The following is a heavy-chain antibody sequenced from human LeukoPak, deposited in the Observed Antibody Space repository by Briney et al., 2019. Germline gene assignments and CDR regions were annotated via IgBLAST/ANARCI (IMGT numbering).Heavy chain of an antibody. CDR3: ARDVAIGVVVTATPFDY. CDR2: ISAYNGNT. D-gene: IGHD2-21*02. J-gene: IGHJ4*02. Sequence: GASVKVSCEASGYTFTGYGISWVRQAPGQGLEWMGWISAYNGNTNYAQKLQGRVTMTTDTSTSTAYMELRSLRSDDTAVYYCARDVAIGVVVTATPFDYWGQGTLVTVSS. CDR1: GYTFTGYG. V-gene: IGHV1-18*04.